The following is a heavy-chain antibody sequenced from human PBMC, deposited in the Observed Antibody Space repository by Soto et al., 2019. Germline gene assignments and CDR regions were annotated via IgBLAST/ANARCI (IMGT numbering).Heavy chain of an antibody. CDR1: GGSFSGYD. CDR2: INHSGST. Sequence: PSETLSLTCAVYGGSFSGYDWSWIRQPPGKGLEWIGEINHSGSTNYNPSLKSRVTISVDTSKNQFSLKLSSVTAADTAVYYCARVAAVAGTGYYYMDVWGKGTTVTVS. CDR3: ARVAAVAGTGYYYMDV. J-gene: IGHJ6*03. V-gene: IGHV4-34*01. D-gene: IGHD6-19*01.